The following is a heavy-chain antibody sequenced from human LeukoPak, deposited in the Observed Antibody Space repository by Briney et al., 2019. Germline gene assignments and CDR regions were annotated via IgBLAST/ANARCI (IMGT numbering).Heavy chain of an antibody. J-gene: IGHJ4*02. D-gene: IGHD3-3*02. CDR3: AKGGHFSLFDF. CDR1: GFTFSSYA. V-gene: IGHV3-23*01. Sequence: GGSLRLSCAASGFTFSSYAMNWVRQAPGKGLEWVSTISGDGTDTYYADSVKGRFTISRDNSKNTQSLQMSSLRAEDTAVYYCAKGGHFSLFDFWGQGAPVTVSS. CDR2: ISGDGTDT.